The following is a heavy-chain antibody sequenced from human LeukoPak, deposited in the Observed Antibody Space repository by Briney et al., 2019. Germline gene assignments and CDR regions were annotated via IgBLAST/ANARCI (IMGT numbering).Heavy chain of an antibody. Sequence: GGSLRLSCAASRFTFSSYSMNWVRQAPGKGLEWVSSVSSSSSYIYYADSVKGRFTISRDNAKNSLYLQMNSLRAEDTAVYYCARDRYNYDSSGTRWFDPWGQGTLVTVSS. V-gene: IGHV3-21*01. CDR2: VSSSSSYI. D-gene: IGHD3-22*01. CDR1: RFTFSSYS. J-gene: IGHJ5*02. CDR3: ARDRYNYDSSGTRWFDP.